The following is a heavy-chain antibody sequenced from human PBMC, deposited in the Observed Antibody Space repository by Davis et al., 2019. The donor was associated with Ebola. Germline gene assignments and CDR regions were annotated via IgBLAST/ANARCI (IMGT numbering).Heavy chain of an antibody. CDR3: ARWARNFLAAGSPHSDY. J-gene: IGHJ4*02. V-gene: IGHV3-21*01. D-gene: IGHD6-13*01. CDR2: ISSRSSYI. CDR1: GFTFSSYN. Sequence: PGGSLRLSCAASGFTFSSYNMNWVRQAPGKGLEWVSSISSRSSYIYYADSVKGRFTISIDNAKNSLYLQMNSLRAEDTAVYYCARWARNFLAAGSPHSDYWGQGTLVTVSS.